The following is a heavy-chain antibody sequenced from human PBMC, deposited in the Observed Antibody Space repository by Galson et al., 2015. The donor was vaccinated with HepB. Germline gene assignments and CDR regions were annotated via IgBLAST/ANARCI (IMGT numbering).Heavy chain of an antibody. CDR2: IDNDGTST. CDR1: GITFSDYW. V-gene: IGHV3-74*01. Sequence: LRLSCAASGITFSDYWMYWVRQAPGKGLVCVSRIDNDGTSTNYADSVKGRFTTSRDNAKKTLFLKMNDLRADDTAVYYCVSSWYTFDHWGRGTLVTVSS. CDR3: VSSWYTFDH. J-gene: IGHJ4*02. D-gene: IGHD6-13*01.